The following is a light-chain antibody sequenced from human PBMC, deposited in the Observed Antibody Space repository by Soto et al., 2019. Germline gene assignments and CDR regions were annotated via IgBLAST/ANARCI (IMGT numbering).Light chain of an antibody. CDR2: AAS. CDR1: QTVPSNS. V-gene: IGKV3-20*01. J-gene: IGKJ4*01. CDR3: QQYGTLPLT. Sequence: IVLTQSPVTLSLPPGDRATVSCRAAQTVPSNSVAWYQHKPGQASRLLIYAASTWASGIPDRFSGSASGTVFTLTITSLQPEDFAVYYCQQYGTLPLTFGGGTKVDIK.